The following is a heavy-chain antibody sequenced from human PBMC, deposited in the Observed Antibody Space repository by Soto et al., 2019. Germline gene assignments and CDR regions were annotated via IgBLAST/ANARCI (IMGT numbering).Heavy chain of an antibody. Sequence: QVQLQESGPGLVKPSETLSLTCTVSSGSVSSGRYYWSWSRQPPGQGLEWIGYVSYNGITNYNPSLKSRVPISVDTSKNQFSLKLSSVTAADTAVYYCARSGAGSGWLGGQGTLVTVSS. D-gene: IGHD6-19*01. CDR1: SGSVSSGRYY. J-gene: IGHJ4*02. CDR2: VSYNGIT. CDR3: ARSGAGSGWL. V-gene: IGHV4-61*01.